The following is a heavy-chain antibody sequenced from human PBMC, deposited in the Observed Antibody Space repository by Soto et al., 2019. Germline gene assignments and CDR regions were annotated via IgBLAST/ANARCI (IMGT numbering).Heavy chain of an antibody. J-gene: IGHJ4*02. CDR2: IIPIFDTP. D-gene: IGHD5-18*01. CDR3: ARGRVETAMVTGFNF. CDR1: GGTFSTYA. V-gene: IGHV1-69*06. Sequence: QVQLVQSGAEVKKPGSSVKVSCKTSGGTFSTYAINWVRQAPGQGLEWMGGIIPIFDTPHYAQKFQGRVTITADKSTSTAFMELSSLRSEDTALYYCARGRVETAMVTGFNFWGQGTLVTVSS.